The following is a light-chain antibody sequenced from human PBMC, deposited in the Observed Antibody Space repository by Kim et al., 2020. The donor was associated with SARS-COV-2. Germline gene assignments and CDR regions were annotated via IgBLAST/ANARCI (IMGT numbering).Light chain of an antibody. CDR2: WAS. CDR1: QSVLYNGNNKNC. J-gene: IGKJ1*01. V-gene: IGKV4-1*01. CDR3: QQYHLTPLT. Sequence: ATISCKSSQSVLYNGNNKNCLAWYQQKQGQPPKLLIYWASARESGVPDRFSGSGSGTDFTLTISSLQAEDVAVYYCQQYHLTPLTFGQGTKVDIK.